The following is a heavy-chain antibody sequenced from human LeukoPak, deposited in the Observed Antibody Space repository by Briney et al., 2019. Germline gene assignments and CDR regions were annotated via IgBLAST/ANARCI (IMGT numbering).Heavy chain of an antibody. Sequence: GGSLRLSCGASGVTFSIHGMHWVRQAPGKGQVWVSRINGDGSITSYADSVKGRCTISRDNAKNTLYLQMNSLRAEDTAVYYCARCSAGFDYWGQGALVTVSS. J-gene: IGHJ4*02. CDR1: GVTFSIHG. CDR2: INGDGSIT. D-gene: IGHD6-13*01. V-gene: IGHV3-74*01. CDR3: ARCSAGFDY.